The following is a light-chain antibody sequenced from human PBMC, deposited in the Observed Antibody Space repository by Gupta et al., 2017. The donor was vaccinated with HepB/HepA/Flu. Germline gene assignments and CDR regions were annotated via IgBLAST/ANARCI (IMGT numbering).Light chain of an antibody. Sequence: QSALTQPASVSGSPGQSITISCPGTSSDVGGYNYVSWYQQHPGKAPKLMIYDVSNRPSGVSNRFSGSKSGNTASLTISGLQAEDEADYYGSSYTSSSTPLYVFGTGTKVTVL. J-gene: IGLJ1*01. CDR1: SSDVGGYNY. CDR3: SSYTSSSTPLYV. V-gene: IGLV2-14*01. CDR2: DVS.